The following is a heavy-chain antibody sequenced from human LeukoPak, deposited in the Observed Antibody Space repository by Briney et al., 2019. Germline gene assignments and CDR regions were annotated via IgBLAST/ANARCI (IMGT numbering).Heavy chain of an antibody. CDR3: ARERGYSYGYPDY. CDR2: IIPIFGTA. D-gene: IGHD5-18*01. Sequence: SVKVSCKASGGTFSSYAISWVRQAPGQGLEWMGRIIPIFGTANYAQKFQGRVTITTDESTSTAYMEQSSLRAEDTAVYYCARERGYSYGYPDYWGQGTLVTVSS. J-gene: IGHJ4*02. V-gene: IGHV1-69*05. CDR1: GGTFSSYA.